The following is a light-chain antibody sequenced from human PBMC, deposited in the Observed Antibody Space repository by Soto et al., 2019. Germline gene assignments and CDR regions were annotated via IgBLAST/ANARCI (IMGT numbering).Light chain of an antibody. CDR2: KAS. J-gene: IGKJ1*01. V-gene: IGKV1-5*03. Sequence: IQMTQSPSTLSASVGDRVTITCRASQSISSWLAWYQQKPGKAPKLLIYKASSLESGVPSRFSGSGSGTEFTLTISSLQPDDFATYYCLQYNGYYRTFGQGTKVDIK. CDR3: LQYNGYYRT. CDR1: QSISSW.